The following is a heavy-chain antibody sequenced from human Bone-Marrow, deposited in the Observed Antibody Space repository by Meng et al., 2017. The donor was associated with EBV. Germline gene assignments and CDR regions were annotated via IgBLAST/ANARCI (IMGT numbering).Heavy chain of an antibody. CDR2: INPRGGDT. J-gene: IGHJ4*02. D-gene: IGHD3-3*01. CDR3: ARGGVYYTLQY. Sequence: QVQLVQSGAEVKKPGASGQVSCKASGYPFTNYYMHWVRQAPGQGLEWMGLINPRGGDTSYSQKLQGRVTMTRDTSTSTVYMELSSLRSEDTAVYSCARGGVYYTLQYWGQGTLVTVSS. CDR1: GYPFTNYY. V-gene: IGHV1-46*01.